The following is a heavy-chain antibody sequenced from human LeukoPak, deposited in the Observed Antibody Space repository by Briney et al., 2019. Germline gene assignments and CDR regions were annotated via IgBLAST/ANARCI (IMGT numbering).Heavy chain of an antibody. Sequence: GGSLRLSCAASGFTVSSNYMSWVRQAPGKGLEWVSVIYSGGSTYYADSVKGRFTITRDNSKNTLYLQMNSLRAEDTAVYYCASWGRDGYNYDYWGQGTLVTVSS. V-gene: IGHV3-53*01. CDR1: GFTVSSNY. J-gene: IGHJ4*02. D-gene: IGHD5-24*01. CDR2: IYSGGST. CDR3: ASWGRDGYNYDY.